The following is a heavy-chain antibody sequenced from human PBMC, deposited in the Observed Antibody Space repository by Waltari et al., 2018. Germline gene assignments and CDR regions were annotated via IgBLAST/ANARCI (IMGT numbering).Heavy chain of an antibody. CDR3: ARAPGAAAGSFDY. Sequence: EVQLVESGGGLVQPGGSLRLSCAASGFTYSSYAMSWVRQAPAKGREWVSAISGSGGSTYYADSVKGRFTISRDNSKNTLYLQMNSLRAEDTAVYYCARAPGAAAGSFDYWGQGTLVTVSS. V-gene: IGHV3-23*04. J-gene: IGHJ4*02. CDR1: GFTYSSYA. CDR2: ISGSGGST. D-gene: IGHD6-13*01.